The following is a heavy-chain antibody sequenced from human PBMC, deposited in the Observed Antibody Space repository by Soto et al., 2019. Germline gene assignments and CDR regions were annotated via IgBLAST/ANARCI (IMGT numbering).Heavy chain of an antibody. J-gene: IGHJ4*02. V-gene: IGHV1-69*13. CDR2: IIPKLGSA. Sequence: SVKVSCKASGGGNLRDYRTTWVRRAPGQGLERMGGIIPKLGSANYAQKFQGRVTITADESTNTAYMELRSLRSDDTAVYYCAREITMVRGVIRLPRYWGQGTLVTVSS. CDR3: AREITMVRGVIRLPRY. D-gene: IGHD3-10*01. CDR1: GGGNLRDYR.